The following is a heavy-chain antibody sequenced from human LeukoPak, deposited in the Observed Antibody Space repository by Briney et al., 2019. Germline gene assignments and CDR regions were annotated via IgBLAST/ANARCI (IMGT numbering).Heavy chain of an antibody. CDR1: GYTLTELS. CDR3: ATYSSSWYYFDY. J-gene: IGHJ4*02. CDR2: FDPEDGET. D-gene: IGHD6-13*01. Sequence: ASVKVSCTVSGYTLTELSMHWVRQAPGKGLVWRGGFDPEDGETIYAQKFQGRVTMTEDTSTDTAYMELSSLRSEDTAVYYCATYSSSWYYFDYWGQGTLVTVSS. V-gene: IGHV1-24*01.